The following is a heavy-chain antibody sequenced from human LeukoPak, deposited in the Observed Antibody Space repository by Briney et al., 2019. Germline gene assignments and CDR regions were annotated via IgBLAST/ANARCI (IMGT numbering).Heavy chain of an antibody. CDR1: GFTFGNYA. J-gene: IGHJ6*03. D-gene: IGHD4-11*01. Sequence: GGSLRLSCAASGFTFGNYAMSWVRQAPGKGLEWVSVISAGGRNTYYSDSAKGQFTISRDNSKNTLYLQMSSLRAEDTAVYYCVRRGSNYPYYMDVWGKGTTVTVSS. V-gene: IGHV3-23*01. CDR2: ISAGGRNT. CDR3: VRRGSNYPYYMDV.